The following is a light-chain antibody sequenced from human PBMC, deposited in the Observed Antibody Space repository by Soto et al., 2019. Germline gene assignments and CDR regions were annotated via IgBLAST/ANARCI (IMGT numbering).Light chain of an antibody. Sequence: EIVMTQSPATLSVSPGERVTLSCRASQSVRSNLAWYQQKPGQVPRVLIYGASTKAIGIPDRFSGSGSGTEFTPTISSLQAEYFAVYYCQDYNNLRGFGRGTKVEIK. CDR3: QDYNNLRG. J-gene: IGKJ4*01. V-gene: IGKV3-15*01. CDR1: QSVRSN. CDR2: GAS.